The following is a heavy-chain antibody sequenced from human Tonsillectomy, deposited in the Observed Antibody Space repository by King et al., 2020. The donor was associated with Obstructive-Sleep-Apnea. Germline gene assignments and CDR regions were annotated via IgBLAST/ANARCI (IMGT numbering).Heavy chain of an antibody. D-gene: IGHD7-27*01. V-gene: IGHV3-30*18. J-gene: IGHJ2*01. CDR3: AKVNWDSDWYFDL. CDR2: ISYDGSNK. CDR1: GFTFSSYG. Sequence: VQLVESGGGVVQPGRSLRLSCAASGFTFSSYGMHWVRQAPGKGLEGVAVISYDGSNKYYADSVKGRFTISRDNSKNTLALQMTSLRAEDTAVYYCAKVNWDSDWYFDLWGRGTLVTVSS.